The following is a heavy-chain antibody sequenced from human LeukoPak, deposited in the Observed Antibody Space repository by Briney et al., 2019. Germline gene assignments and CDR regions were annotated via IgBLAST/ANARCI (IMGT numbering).Heavy chain of an antibody. CDR1: GGTFGNFA. V-gene: IGHV1-69*05. D-gene: IGHD3-10*01. CDR3: AREKYHRIGRFDRAYLDD. Sequence: SVKVSCKASGGTFGNFAFSWVRQAPGQGLEWMGGIIPIFGTANYAQKFRGRVTITRDTSASTVYMEVRGLRSEDMAVYYCAREKYHRIGRFDRAYLDDWGQGTLVTVSS. CDR2: IIPIFGTA. J-gene: IGHJ4*02.